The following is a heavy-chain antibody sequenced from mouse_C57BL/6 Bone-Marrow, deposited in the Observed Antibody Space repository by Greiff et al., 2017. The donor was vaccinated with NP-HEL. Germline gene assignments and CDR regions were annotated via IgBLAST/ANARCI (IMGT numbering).Heavy chain of an antibody. D-gene: IGHD1-1*01. V-gene: IGHV6-3*01. J-gene: IGHJ2*01. CDR2: IRLKSDNYAT. CDR3: TKGSYGSKGDDY. CDR1: GFTFSNYW. Sequence: EVQLVESGGGLVQPGGSMKLSCVASGFTFSNYWMNWVRQSPEKGLEWVAQIRLKSDNYATHYAESVKGRFTISRDDSKSSVYLQMNNLRAEDTGIYYCTKGSYGSKGDDYWGQGTTLTVSS.